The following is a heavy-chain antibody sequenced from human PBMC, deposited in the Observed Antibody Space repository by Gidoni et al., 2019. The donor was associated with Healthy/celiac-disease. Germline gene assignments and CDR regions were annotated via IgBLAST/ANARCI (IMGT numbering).Heavy chain of an antibody. D-gene: IGHD1-26*01. CDR1: GGSLRRGGYY. CDR2: IYYSGST. J-gene: IGHJ4*02. V-gene: IGHV4-31*03. Sequence: QVQLQESGPGLVKPSQTLSLNCTVSGGSLRRGGYYWSWICQHPGKGLEWIGYIYYSGSTYYNPSLKSRVTISVDTSKNQFSLKLSSVTAADTAVYYCAREVFGGSYSSFDYWGQGTLVTVSS. CDR3: AREVFGGSYSSFDY.